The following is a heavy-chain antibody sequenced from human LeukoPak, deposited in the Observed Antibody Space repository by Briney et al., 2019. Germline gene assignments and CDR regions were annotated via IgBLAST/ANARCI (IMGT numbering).Heavy chain of an antibody. CDR3: ARDRGYCSGGSCSRGKAQFDY. V-gene: IGHV3-48*04. D-gene: IGHD2-15*01. Sequence: GGSLRLSCAASGFTFRSYSMNWVRQAPGKGLEWVSYISSSSSTIYYADSVKGRFTISRDNAKNSLYLQMNSLRAEDTAVYYCARDRGYCSGGSCSRGKAQFDYWGQGTLVTVSS. CDR1: GFTFRSYS. CDR2: ISSSSSTI. J-gene: IGHJ4*02.